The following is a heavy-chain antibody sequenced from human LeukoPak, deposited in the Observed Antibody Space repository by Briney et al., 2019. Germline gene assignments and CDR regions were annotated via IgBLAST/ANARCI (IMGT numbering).Heavy chain of an antibody. J-gene: IGHJ4*02. CDR3: AKSYFDYSTYYSYYFNL. V-gene: IGHV4-4*09. CDR1: GGSISGGY. D-gene: IGHD4-11*01. Sequence: SETLSLTCTVSGGSISGGYWSWIRQPPGRGLEWIGYVYTSGSTNYNPSLKRRVTISVYTSKSQFALKLGSVTAADTAVYYCAKSYFDYSTYYSYYFNLWGQGALVTVSS. CDR2: VYTSGST.